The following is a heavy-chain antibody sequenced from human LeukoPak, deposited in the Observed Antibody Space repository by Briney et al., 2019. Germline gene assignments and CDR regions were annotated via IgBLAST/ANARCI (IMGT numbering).Heavy chain of an antibody. V-gene: IGHV4-38-2*02. D-gene: IGHD3-10*01. CDR1: GYSISSGYY. J-gene: IGHJ4*02. CDR3: ARVLTMFRGGFDY. CDR2: MYHSGST. Sequence: SETLSLTCTVSGYSISSGYYWGWIRQPPGKGLEWIGSMYHSGSTYYNPSLKSRVTVSVDTSKNQFSLKLSCVTAADTAVYYCARVLTMFRGGFDYWGQGTLVTVSS.